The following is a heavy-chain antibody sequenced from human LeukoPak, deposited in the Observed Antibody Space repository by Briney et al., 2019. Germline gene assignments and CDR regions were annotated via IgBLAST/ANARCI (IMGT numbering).Heavy chain of an antibody. Sequence: GGSLRLSCEASGFTFSRYAMSWVRQAPGKGLEWVSAISGSGASTYYADTVKGRFTISRDNSKSTLYLQMNSLRAEDTAVYYCAKDRIAAANYYFDYWGQGTLVTVSS. CDR1: GFTFSRYA. CDR3: AKDRIAAANYYFDY. V-gene: IGHV3-23*01. J-gene: IGHJ4*02. CDR2: ISGSGAST. D-gene: IGHD6-13*01.